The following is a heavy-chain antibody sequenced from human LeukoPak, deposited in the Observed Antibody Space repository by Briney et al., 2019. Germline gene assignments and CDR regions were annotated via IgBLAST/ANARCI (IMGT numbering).Heavy chain of an antibody. CDR1: GYTFTGYY. CDR3: AREVNSYGYNYYYYYMDV. D-gene: IGHD5-18*01. J-gene: IGHJ6*03. V-gene: IGHV1-2*02. CDR2: INPNSGGT. Sequence: ASVKVSCKASGYTFTGYYMHWVRQAPGQGLEWMGWINPNSGGTNYAQKFQGRVTMTRDTSISTAYMELSRLRSDDTAVYYCAREVNSYGYNYYYYYMDVWGKGTTVAVSS.